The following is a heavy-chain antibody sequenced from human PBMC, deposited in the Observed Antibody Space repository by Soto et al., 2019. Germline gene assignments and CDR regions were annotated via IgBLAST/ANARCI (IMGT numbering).Heavy chain of an antibody. Sequence: QVQLVQSGAEVKKPGASVKVSCKASGYTFTSYGISWVRQAPGQGLEWMGWISAYNGNTNYAQKLQGRVTMTTDTSTRTDYMELRSLRSDDTEVYYCAGPSAYGSSFVPYWGQGALVTISS. D-gene: IGHD6-13*01. CDR1: GYTFTSYG. CDR3: AGPSAYGSSFVPY. CDR2: ISAYNGNT. J-gene: IGHJ4*02. V-gene: IGHV1-18*01.